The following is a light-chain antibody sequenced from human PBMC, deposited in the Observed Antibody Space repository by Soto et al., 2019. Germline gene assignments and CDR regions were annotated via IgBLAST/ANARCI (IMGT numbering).Light chain of an antibody. CDR1: QSIYEK. Sequence: TQSPATLSVSPGERVSLSCRASQSIYEKLAWYQQKPGQTPRLLIYDASTRATGISGSFSGSGSGTEFTLTISSLQSEDFAVYYCQQYNRWPLTFGGGTKVDIK. CDR3: QQYNRWPLT. J-gene: IGKJ4*01. V-gene: IGKV3-15*01. CDR2: DAS.